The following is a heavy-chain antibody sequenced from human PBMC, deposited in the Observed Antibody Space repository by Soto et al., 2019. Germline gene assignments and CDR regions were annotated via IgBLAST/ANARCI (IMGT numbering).Heavy chain of an antibody. D-gene: IGHD2-15*01. V-gene: IGHV1-24*01. CDR2: FDPEDGET. Sequence: ASVKVSCKVSGYTLTELSMHWVRQAPGKGLEWMGGFDPEDGETIYAQKFQGRVTMTEDTSTDTAYMELSSLRSEDTAVYYCATGPVVVVAATHWFDPWGQGTLVTVPQ. J-gene: IGHJ5*02. CDR3: ATGPVVVVAATHWFDP. CDR1: GYTLTELS.